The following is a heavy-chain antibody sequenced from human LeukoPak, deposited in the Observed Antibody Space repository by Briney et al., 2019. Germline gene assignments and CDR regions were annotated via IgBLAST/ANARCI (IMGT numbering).Heavy chain of an antibody. Sequence: GGSLRLSCAASGFTVSSNYMSWVRQAPGKGLEWVSVIYSGGSTYYADSVRGRFTISRDNSKNTLYLQMNSLRAEDTAVYYCARDKKVLWFGEFYYYGMDVWGQGTTVTVSS. D-gene: IGHD3-10*01. J-gene: IGHJ6*02. CDR3: ARDKKVLWFGEFYYYGMDV. CDR2: IYSGGST. V-gene: IGHV3-66*01. CDR1: GFTVSSNY.